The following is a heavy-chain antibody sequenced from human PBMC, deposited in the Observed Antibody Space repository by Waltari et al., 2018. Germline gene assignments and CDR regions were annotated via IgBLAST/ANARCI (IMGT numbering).Heavy chain of an antibody. V-gene: IGHV3-23*03. CDR2: IYSGGST. Sequence: EVQLLESGGGLVQPAGSLRLSCAVSGFTFSSYAMSWVRQAPGKGLELVSVIYSGGSTYYADSVKGRFTISRDKSKNTLYLQMNSLRAEDTAVYYCAGASDAFDIWGQGTMVTVSS. CDR1: GFTFSSYA. D-gene: IGHD3-16*01. J-gene: IGHJ3*02. CDR3: AGASDAFDI.